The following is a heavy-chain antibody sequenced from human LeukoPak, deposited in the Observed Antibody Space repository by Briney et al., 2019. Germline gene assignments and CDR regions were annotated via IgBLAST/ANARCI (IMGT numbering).Heavy chain of an antibody. CDR1: GFTFSSYE. V-gene: IGHV3-30*02. CDR3: AKELYSSMDV. Sequence: GGSLRLSCAASGFTFSSYEMNWVRQAPGKGLEWVAFIRYDGSNKYYADSVKGRFTISRDNSKNTLYLQMNSLRAEDTAVYYCAKELYSSMDVWGKGTTVTVSS. CDR2: IRYDGSNK. J-gene: IGHJ6*03. D-gene: IGHD6-13*01.